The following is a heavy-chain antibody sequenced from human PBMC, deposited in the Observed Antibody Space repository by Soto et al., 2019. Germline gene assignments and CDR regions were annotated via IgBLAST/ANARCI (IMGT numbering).Heavy chain of an antibody. D-gene: IGHD5-18*01. J-gene: IGHJ4*02. V-gene: IGHV4-61*01. CDR1: GDSVSSDNYY. CDR2: IYSSGST. CDR3: ARDTRGYSRAFDY. Sequence: PSETLSLTCTVCGDSVSSDNYYWTWIRQPPGKALEWIGYIYSSGSTNYNPSLKSRVTISVDTSRNRFSLKLTSVTAADTAVYYCARDTRGYSRAFDYWGQGTLVTVSS.